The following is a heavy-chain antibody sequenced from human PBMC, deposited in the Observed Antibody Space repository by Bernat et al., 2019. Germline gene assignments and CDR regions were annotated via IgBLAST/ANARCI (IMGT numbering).Heavy chain of an antibody. J-gene: IGHJ5*02. Sequence: QITLKEAGPTLVKPTQTLTLTCTFSGFSLNTSGVGVGWIRQSPGEALEWLALIYWDDDKRYTPSLKTRLTVTKDTSKSQVVLTMTNMDPVNTATYYCAIYRATRTRNYFDPWGQGTLVTVSS. CDR2: IYWDDDK. CDR1: GFSLNTSGVG. V-gene: IGHV2-5*02. D-gene: IGHD5-12*01. CDR3: AIYRATRTRNYFDP.